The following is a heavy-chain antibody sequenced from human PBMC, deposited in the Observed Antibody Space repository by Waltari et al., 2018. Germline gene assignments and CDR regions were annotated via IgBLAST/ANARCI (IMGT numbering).Heavy chain of an antibody. CDR2: INQSGST. CDR3: ARGNAGGSNWFDP. D-gene: IGHD3-16*01. V-gene: IGHV4-34*01. Sequence: QVPLQQWCAGLLKPSETLSLTCAVYGGSFSGYYWSWIRQPPGKGLEWIGEINQSGSTKYNACLKRRVTRSVDTSKNQFSLKLSSGTAADTAVYYCARGNAGGSNWFDPWGQGTLVTVSS. CDR1: GGSFSGYY. J-gene: IGHJ5*02.